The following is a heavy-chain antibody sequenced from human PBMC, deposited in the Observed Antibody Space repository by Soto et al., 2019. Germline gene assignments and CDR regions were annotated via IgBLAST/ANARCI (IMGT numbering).Heavy chain of an antibody. D-gene: IGHD6-19*01. CDR1: GFTFNTYW. J-gene: IGHJ4*02. V-gene: IGHV3-74*03. CDR2: ITSDGST. CDR3: ARGLPSSGWPPFDY. Sequence: PGGSLRLSCTASGFTFNTYWMHWVRQAPGKGLVWVSRITSDGSTTYADSVKGRFSISRDNARSTLYLQMNSLGAEDTAVYYCARGLPSSGWPPFDYWGQGTLVTSP.